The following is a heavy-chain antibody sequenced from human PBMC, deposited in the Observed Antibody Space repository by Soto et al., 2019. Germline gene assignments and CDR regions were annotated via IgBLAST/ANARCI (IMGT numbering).Heavy chain of an antibody. Sequence: ASVKVSCKASGYTFTSYDINWVRQATGQGLEWMGWMNPNSGNTGYAQKFQGRVTMTRNTSISTAYMELSSLRSEDTAVYYCARGQALLRYFDWLFFTDIWGQGTMVTVSS. CDR3: ARGQALLRYFDWLFFTDI. CDR1: GYTFTSYD. J-gene: IGHJ3*02. V-gene: IGHV1-8*01. D-gene: IGHD3-9*01. CDR2: MNPNSGNT.